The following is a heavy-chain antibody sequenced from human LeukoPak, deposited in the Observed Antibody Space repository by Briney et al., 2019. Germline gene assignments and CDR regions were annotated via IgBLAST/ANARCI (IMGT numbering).Heavy chain of an antibody. CDR2: IKQDGSEK. CDR3: ASITIFGVVPGGFDP. D-gene: IGHD3-3*01. Sequence: PGGSLRLSCAASGFTFSSYWMSWVRQAPGKGLEWVANIKQDGSEKYYVDSVKGRFTISRDNAKNSPYLQMNSLRAEDTAVYCCASITIFGVVPGGFDPWGQGTLVTVSS. J-gene: IGHJ5*02. CDR1: GFTFSSYW. V-gene: IGHV3-7*01.